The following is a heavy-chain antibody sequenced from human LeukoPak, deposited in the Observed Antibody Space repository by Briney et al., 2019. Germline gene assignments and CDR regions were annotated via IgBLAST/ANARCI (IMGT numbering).Heavy chain of an antibody. CDR1: GGSISSGSYY. CDR3: AGTTVSYYYYYMDV. J-gene: IGHJ6*03. V-gene: IGHV4-61*02. CDR2: IYTSGGT. Sequence: SETLSLTCTVSGGSISSGSYYWSWIRQPAGKGLEWIGRIYTSGGTNYNPSLKSRATISVDTSKNQFSLQLSSVTAADTAVYYCAGTTVSYYYYYMDVWGKGTTVTVSS. D-gene: IGHD4-17*01.